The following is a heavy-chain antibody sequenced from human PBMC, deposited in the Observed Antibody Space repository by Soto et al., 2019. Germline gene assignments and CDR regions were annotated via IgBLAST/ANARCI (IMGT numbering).Heavy chain of an antibody. CDR2: IYYRGST. CDR1: GGSIIDSGSFY. V-gene: IGHV4-31*03. CDR3: ARGEVVASNWFDP. D-gene: IGHD2-15*01. Sequence: QVQMQESGPGLVKPSQTLYLTCSVPGGSIIDSGSFYWNWIRQHPGKGLEWIGYIYYRGSTYYNRSLKSRATTSLDTSKNQFSLKLTSVTAADTAIYYCARGEVVASNWFDPWGQGTLVTVSS. J-gene: IGHJ5*02.